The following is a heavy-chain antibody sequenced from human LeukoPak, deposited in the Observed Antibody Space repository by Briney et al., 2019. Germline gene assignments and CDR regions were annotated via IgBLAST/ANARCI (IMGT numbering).Heavy chain of an antibody. J-gene: IGHJ4*02. V-gene: IGHV3-21*01. Sequence: GGSLRLSCAASGFTFSSYSMNWVRQAPGKGLEWVSSISSSSSYIYYADSVKGRFTISRDNAKNSLYLQMNSLRAEDTAVYYCARDRRKNTYYYDSSGYYPFDYWGQGTLVTVSS. CDR1: GFTFSSYS. CDR3: ARDRRKNTYYYDSSGYYPFDY. D-gene: IGHD3-22*01. CDR2: ISSSSSYI.